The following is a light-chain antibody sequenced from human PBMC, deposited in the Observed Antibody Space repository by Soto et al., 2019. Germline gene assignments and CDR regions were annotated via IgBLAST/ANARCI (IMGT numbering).Light chain of an antibody. Sequence: QSVLTQPASVSGSPGQSITISCTGTSSDVGGYNYVSWYQQHPGKAPKLMIYEVSNRPSGVSNRFSGSKSGNTASLNISGLQADDQAHYYCSSYTRSSTLYVFGTGTKVTVL. V-gene: IGLV2-14*01. CDR2: EVS. CDR1: SSDVGGYNY. CDR3: SSYTRSSTLYV. J-gene: IGLJ1*01.